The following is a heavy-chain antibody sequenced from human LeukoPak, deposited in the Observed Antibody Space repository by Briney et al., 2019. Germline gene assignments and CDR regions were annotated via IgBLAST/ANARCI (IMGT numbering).Heavy chain of an antibody. V-gene: IGHV3-30*18. CDR2: ISYDGSNK. CDR3: AKEGSFDY. Sequence: GRSLRLSCAASGFAFSSYGMHWGRQAPGKGLEWVAVISYDGSNKYYADSVKGRFTISRDNSKNTLYLQMNSLRAEGTAVYYCAKEGSFDYWGQGTLVTVSS. CDR1: GFAFSSYG. D-gene: IGHD2-15*01. J-gene: IGHJ4*02.